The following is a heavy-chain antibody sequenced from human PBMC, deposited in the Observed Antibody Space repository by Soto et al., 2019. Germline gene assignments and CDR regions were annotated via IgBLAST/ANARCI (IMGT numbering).Heavy chain of an antibody. J-gene: IGHJ4*02. D-gene: IGHD3-22*01. CDR3: AGDRGYYGLFAY. Sequence: QVQLVQSGAEVKKPGASVKVSCKASGYTFTSYAMHWVRQAPGQRLEWMGWINAGNGNTKYSQKFQGRVTITRDTTASTAYMELSSLRSEDTAVYYCAGDRGYYGLFAYWGQGTLVTVSS. V-gene: IGHV1-3*01. CDR1: GYTFTSYA. CDR2: INAGNGNT.